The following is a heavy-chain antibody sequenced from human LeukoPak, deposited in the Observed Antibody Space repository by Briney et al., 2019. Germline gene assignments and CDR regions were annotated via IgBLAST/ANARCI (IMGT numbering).Heavy chain of an antibody. CDR2: ISSSSSTI. CDR3: ASGVANYGDYGGFDY. D-gene: IGHD4-17*01. J-gene: IGHJ4*02. Sequence: GGSLRLSCAASGFTFSSYSMNWVRQAPGKGLEWVSYISSSSSTIYYADSVKGRFTISRDNSKNTLYLQMNSLRAEDTAVYYCASGVANYGDYGGFDYWGQGTLVTVSS. V-gene: IGHV3-48*01. CDR1: GFTFSSYS.